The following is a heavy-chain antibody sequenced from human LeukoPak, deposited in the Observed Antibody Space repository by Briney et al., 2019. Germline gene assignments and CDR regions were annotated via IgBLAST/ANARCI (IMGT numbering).Heavy chain of an antibody. Sequence: PGGSLRLSCAVSGFTFSSDWMIWVRQAPGKGLEWVANINPDGSEKNYVDSVRGRFTISRDNAKNSLDLQMNSLRVEDTAVYYCGRSRRINASLYYYMDVWGKGTTVTVSS. CDR2: INPDGSEK. CDR3: GRSRRINASLYYYMDV. J-gene: IGHJ6*03. D-gene: IGHD2-15*01. CDR1: GFTFSSDW. V-gene: IGHV3-7*01.